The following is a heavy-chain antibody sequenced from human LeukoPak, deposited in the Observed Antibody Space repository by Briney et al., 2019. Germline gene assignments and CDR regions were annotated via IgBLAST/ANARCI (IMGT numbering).Heavy chain of an antibody. CDR3: ARALRYCSSTSCSNWFDP. CDR2: IYYSGST. V-gene: IGHV4-59*01. CDR1: GGSISSYY. Sequence: SETLSLTXTVSGGSISSYYWSWIRQPPGKGLERIGYIYYSGSTNYNPSLKSRVTISVDTSKNQFSLKLSSVTAADTAVYYCARALRYCSSTSCSNWFDPWGQGTLVTVSS. D-gene: IGHD2-2*01. J-gene: IGHJ5*02.